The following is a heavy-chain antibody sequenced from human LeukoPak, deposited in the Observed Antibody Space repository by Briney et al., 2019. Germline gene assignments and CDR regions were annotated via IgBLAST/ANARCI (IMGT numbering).Heavy chain of an antibody. Sequence: SGTLSLTCAVSGYSISSGYYWGWIRQPPGKGLEWIGSIYHSGSTYYNPSLKSRVTISVDTSKNQFSLKLSSVTAADTAVYYCARSGDGSGYSYNWFDPWGQGTLVTVSS. J-gene: IGHJ5*02. D-gene: IGHD3-3*01. CDR3: ARSGDGSGYSYNWFDP. V-gene: IGHV4-38-2*01. CDR1: GYSISSGYY. CDR2: IYHSGST.